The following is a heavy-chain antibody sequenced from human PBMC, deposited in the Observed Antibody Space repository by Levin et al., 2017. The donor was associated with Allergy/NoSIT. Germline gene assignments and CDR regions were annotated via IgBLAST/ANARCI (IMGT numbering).Heavy chain of an antibody. Sequence: GESLKISCAASGFTFSSYAMSWVRQAPGKGLEWVSTISGNGGSTYHTDSVKGRITISRDNSKNTLYLQMNSLRAEDTAVYYCAKDGVLTGIMGRTRYWGQGTLVTVSA. CDR1: GFTFSSYA. J-gene: IGHJ4*02. D-gene: IGHD3-9*01. CDR3: AKDGVLTGIMGRTRY. CDR2: ISGNGGST. V-gene: IGHV3-23*01.